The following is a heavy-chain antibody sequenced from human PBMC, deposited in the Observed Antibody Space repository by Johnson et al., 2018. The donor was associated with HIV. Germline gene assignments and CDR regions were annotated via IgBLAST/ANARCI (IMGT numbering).Heavy chain of an antibody. Sequence: MQLVESGGGLVRPGGSLRLSCAASGFTFSNYWMHWVRQATGKGLVWVSRMNGDGSSTSYADAVKGRVTISRDNAKNTLYRQMHSLRGEDTAVYYCAKYSMGFNWNQFEAFDMWGQGTMVTVSS. J-gene: IGHJ3*02. CDR2: MNGDGSST. CDR1: GFTFSNYW. D-gene: IGHD1-20*01. CDR3: AKYSMGFNWNQFEAFDM. V-gene: IGHV3-74*02.